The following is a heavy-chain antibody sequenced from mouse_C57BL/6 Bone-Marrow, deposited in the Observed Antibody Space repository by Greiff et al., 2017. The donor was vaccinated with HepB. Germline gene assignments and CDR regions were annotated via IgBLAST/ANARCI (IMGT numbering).Heavy chain of an antibody. D-gene: IGHD1-1*01. CDR2: IDPSDSYT. J-gene: IGHJ2*01. V-gene: IGHV1-59*01. CDR1: GYTFTSYW. Sequence: VQLQQPGAELVRPGTSVKLSCKASGYTFTSYWMHWVKQRPGQGLEWIGVIDPSDSYTNYNQKFKGKATLTVDTSSSTAYMQLSSLTSEDSAVYYCARFSTVVAPYDFDYWGQGTTLTVSS. CDR3: ARFSTVVAPYDFDY.